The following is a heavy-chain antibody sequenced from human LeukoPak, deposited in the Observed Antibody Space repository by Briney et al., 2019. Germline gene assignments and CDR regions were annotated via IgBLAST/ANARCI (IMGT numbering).Heavy chain of an antibody. V-gene: IGHV1-18*01. D-gene: IGHD6-19*01. CDR3: ARDSMWLPYDY. Sequence: ASVKVSCKASGYTFTSYGISWVRQAPGQGLEWMGWISAYNGNTNYAQKLQGRVTMTTDTSTSTAYMELRGPGSDDTAAHYIARDSMWLPYDYWGQGTLVTVSS. CDR1: GYTFTSYG. CDR2: ISAYNGNT. J-gene: IGHJ4*02.